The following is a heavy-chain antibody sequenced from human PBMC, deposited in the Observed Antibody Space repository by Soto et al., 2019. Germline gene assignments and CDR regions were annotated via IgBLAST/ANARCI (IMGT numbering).Heavy chain of an antibody. CDR3: ASSYGDYDVDWLDP. Sequence: SETLSLTCSVPGSSISSDYWIWLRQPPGKGLEWIGYIYYSGSTNYNPSLKSRVTISVDTSKNQFSLQLSSVTAADTAVYYCASSYGDYDVDWLDPWGQGTLVTVSS. J-gene: IGHJ5*02. D-gene: IGHD4-17*01. CDR2: IYYSGST. CDR1: GSSISSDY. V-gene: IGHV4-59*01.